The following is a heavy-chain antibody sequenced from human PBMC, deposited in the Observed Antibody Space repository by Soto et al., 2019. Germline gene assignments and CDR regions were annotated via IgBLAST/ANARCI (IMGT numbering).Heavy chain of an antibody. CDR2: INHSGST. Sequence: SETLSLTCAVYGGSFSGYYWSWIRQPPGKGLEWIGEINHSGSTNYNPSLKSRVTISVDTSKNQFSLKLSSVTAADTAVYYCGHYYDSSGYYNWGQGTLVTVS. D-gene: IGHD3-22*01. CDR1: GGSFSGYY. CDR3: GHYYDSSGYYN. V-gene: IGHV4-34*01. J-gene: IGHJ4*02.